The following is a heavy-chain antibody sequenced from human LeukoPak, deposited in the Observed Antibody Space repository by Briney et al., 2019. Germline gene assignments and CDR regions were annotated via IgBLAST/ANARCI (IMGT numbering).Heavy chain of an antibody. V-gene: IGHV1-69*05. J-gene: IGHJ5*02. Sequence: ASVKVSCKASEGTFSSYAISWVRQAPGQGLEWMGGIIPIFGTANYAQKFQGRVTITTDESTSTAYMELSSLRSEDTAVYYCARVDRYCTNGVCFFNWFDPWGQGTLVTVSS. CDR2: IIPIFGTA. CDR3: ARVDRYCTNGVCFFNWFDP. CDR1: EGTFSSYA. D-gene: IGHD2-8*01.